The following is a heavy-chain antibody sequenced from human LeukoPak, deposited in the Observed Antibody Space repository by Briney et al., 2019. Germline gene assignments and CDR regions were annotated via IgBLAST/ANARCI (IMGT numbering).Heavy chain of an antibody. CDR3: ARAGIVVVVAATRGGMDV. J-gene: IGHJ6*02. CDR2: IYYSGST. D-gene: IGHD2-15*01. Sequence: SQTLSLTCTVSGGSISSGDYYWRWIRQPPGRGLEGIECIYYSGSTYDNPALKSRVTISVDTSNNQFSLKLSSVTAADTAVYYCARAGIVVVVAATRGGMDVWGQGTTVTVSS. CDR1: GGSISSGDYY. V-gene: IGHV4-30-4*01.